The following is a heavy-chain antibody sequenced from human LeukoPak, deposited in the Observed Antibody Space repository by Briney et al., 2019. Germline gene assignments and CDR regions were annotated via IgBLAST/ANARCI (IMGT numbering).Heavy chain of an antibody. J-gene: IGHJ6*03. V-gene: IGHV3-23*01. Sequence: GGSLRLSCAASGFTFSSYAMSWVRQAPGKGLEWVSAISGSGGSTYYADSVKGRFTISRDNSKNTLYLQMNSLRPEDTALYYCARDPRGQAPFHMDVWGKGTTVTVSS. CDR3: ARDPRGQAPFHMDV. CDR1: GFTFSSYA. CDR2: ISGSGGST.